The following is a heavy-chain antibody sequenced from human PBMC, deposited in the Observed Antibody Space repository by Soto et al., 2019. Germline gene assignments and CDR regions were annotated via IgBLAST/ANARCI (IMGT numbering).Heavy chain of an antibody. CDR1: GGSISSGGYY. Sequence: KTSETLSLTCTVSGGSISSGGYYWSWIRQHPGKGLEWIGCIYYSGSTYYNPSLKSRVTISVDTSKNQFSLKLSSVTAADTAVYYCARGRGSYTPYYFDYWGQGTLVIVSS. D-gene: IGHD1-26*01. V-gene: IGHV4-31*03. CDR2: IYYSGST. CDR3: ARGRGSYTPYYFDY. J-gene: IGHJ4*02.